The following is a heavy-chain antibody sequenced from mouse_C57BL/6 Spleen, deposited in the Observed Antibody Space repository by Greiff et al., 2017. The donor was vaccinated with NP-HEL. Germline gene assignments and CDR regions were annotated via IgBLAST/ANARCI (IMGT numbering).Heavy chain of an antibody. J-gene: IGHJ2*01. D-gene: IGHD4-1*01. CDR1: GYTFTSYW. CDR2: IHPNSGST. CDR3: ARSVKLGQGDYFDY. V-gene: IGHV1-64*01. Sequence: QVQLQQPGAELVKPGASVKLSCKASGYTFTSYWMHWVKQRPGQGLEWIGMIHPNSGSTNYNEKFKSKATLTVDKSSSTAYMQLSSLTSEDSAVYYCARSVKLGQGDYFDYWGQGTTLTVSS.